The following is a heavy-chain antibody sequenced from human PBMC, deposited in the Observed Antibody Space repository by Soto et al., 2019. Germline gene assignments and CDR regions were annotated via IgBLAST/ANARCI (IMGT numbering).Heavy chain of an antibody. J-gene: IGHJ6*02. CDR2: INPSGGST. CDR3: ARAMYCSSTSCYAGMRAGMDV. V-gene: IGHV1-46*01. D-gene: IGHD2-2*01. Sequence: ASVKVSCKASGYTFTSYYMHWVRQAPGQGLEWMGIINPSGGSTSYAQKFQGRVTMTRDTSTSTVYMELSSLRSEDTAVYYCARAMYCSSTSCYAGMRAGMDVWGQGTTVTVSS. CDR1: GYTFTSYY.